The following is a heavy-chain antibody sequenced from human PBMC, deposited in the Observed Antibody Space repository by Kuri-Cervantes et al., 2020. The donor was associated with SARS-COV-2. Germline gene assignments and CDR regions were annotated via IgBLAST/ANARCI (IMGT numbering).Heavy chain of an antibody. CDR1: GFTFSSYA. V-gene: IGHV3-30-3*01. J-gene: IGHJ6*03. CDR2: ISYDGSNK. Sequence: CAASGFTFSSYAMHWVRQAPGKGLEWVAVISYDGSNKYYADSVKGRFTISRDNSKNTLYLQMNSLRAEDTAVYYCANLPAAINNYYYYYMDVWGKGTTVTVSS. D-gene: IGHD2-2*02. CDR3: ANLPAAINNYYYYYMDV.